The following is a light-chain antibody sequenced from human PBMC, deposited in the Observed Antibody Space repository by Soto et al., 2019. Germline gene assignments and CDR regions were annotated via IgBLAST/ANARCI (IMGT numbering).Light chain of an antibody. CDR2: KAS. Sequence: DIQMTQSPSTLSASVGDRVTITCRASQSISDWLAWCQQKPGQAPKLLIYKASRLESGVPSRFSGSGSGTEFTLMINSLQPDDFSTYYCQHYNNYPYTFGQGSKLEIK. J-gene: IGKJ2*01. CDR3: QHYNNYPYT. CDR1: QSISDW. V-gene: IGKV1-5*03.